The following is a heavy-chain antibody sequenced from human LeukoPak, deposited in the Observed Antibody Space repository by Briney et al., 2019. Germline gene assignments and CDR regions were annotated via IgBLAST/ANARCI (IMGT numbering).Heavy chain of an antibody. J-gene: IGHJ4*02. CDR2: MHYSGSA. CDR3: ARGNGEYAYGYYFDY. D-gene: IGHD5-18*01. V-gene: IGHV4-59*01. CDR1: GGSISPYY. Sequence: SETLSPTCTVSGGSISPYYWGWIRQPPGKGLEFIGFMHYSGSANYHPSLKSRVSISLDTSKNQFSLNLSSVTAADTAMYFCARGNGEYAYGYYFDYWGQGSLVTVSS.